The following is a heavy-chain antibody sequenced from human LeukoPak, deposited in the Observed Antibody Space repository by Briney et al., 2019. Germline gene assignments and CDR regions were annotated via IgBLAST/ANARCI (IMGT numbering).Heavy chain of an antibody. D-gene: IGHD2-2*01. Sequence: ASVKVSCKASGGTFSSYAISWVRQAPGQGLEWMGGIIPIFGTANYAQKFQGRVTITTDESTSTAYMELSSLRSEDTAVYYCARSRYQLLLYFYYYMDVWGKGTTVTVSS. V-gene: IGHV1-69*05. CDR3: ARSRYQLLLYFYYYMDV. J-gene: IGHJ6*03. CDR1: GGTFSSYA. CDR2: IIPIFGTA.